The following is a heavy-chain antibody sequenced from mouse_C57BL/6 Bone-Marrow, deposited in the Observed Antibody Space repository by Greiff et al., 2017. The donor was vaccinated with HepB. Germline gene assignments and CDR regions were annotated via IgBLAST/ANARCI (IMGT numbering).Heavy chain of an antibody. CDR1: GFSLTSYG. D-gene: IGHD1-1*01. V-gene: IGHV2-2*01. CDR2: IWSGGST. J-gene: IGHJ1*03. Sequence: QVQLKQSGPGLVQPSPSLSITCTVSGFSLTSYGVHWVRQSPGQGLEWLGGIWSGGSTDYNAAFISRLSISKDNSKSQVFFKMNSLQADDTAIYYCASTVSYLYFDVWGTGTTVTVSS. CDR3: ASTVSYLYFDV.